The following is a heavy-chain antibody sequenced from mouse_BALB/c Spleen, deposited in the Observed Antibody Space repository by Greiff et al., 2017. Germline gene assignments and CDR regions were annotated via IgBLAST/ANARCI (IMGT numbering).Heavy chain of an antibody. J-gene: IGHJ2*01. Sequence: EVHLVESGGGLVKPGGSLKLSCAASGFTFSSYAMSWVRQTPEKRLEWVATISSGGSYTYYPDSVKGRFTISRDNAKNTLYLQMSSLRSEDTAMYYCARGEVRRTFDYWGQGTTLTVSS. D-gene: IGHD2-14*01. CDR1: GFTFSSYA. V-gene: IGHV5-9-3*01. CDR2: ISSGGSYT. CDR3: ARGEVRRTFDY.